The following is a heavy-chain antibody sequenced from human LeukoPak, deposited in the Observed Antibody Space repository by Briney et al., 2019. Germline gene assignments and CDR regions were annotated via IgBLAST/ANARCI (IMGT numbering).Heavy chain of an antibody. CDR1: GFSFSAAW. Sequence: PGGSLRLSGEASGFSFSAAWMTWVRQAPGKGLEWVATIKNDGSDKYYVDSVKGRFTLSRDNAKNSVYLQMNSLRVEDTAVYYCVNLGYSDGGQGILVTVSS. CDR3: VNLGYSD. D-gene: IGHD5-12*01. V-gene: IGHV3-7*01. J-gene: IGHJ4*02. CDR2: IKNDGSDK.